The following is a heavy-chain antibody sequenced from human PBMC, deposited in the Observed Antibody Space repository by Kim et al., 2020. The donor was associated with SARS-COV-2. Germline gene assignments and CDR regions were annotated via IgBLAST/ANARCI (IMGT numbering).Heavy chain of an antibody. CDR2: ISYDGSNK. D-gene: IGHD4-17*01. J-gene: IGHJ4*02. Sequence: GGSLRLSCAASGFTFSSYAMHWVRQAPGKGLEWVAVISYDGSNKYYADSVKGRFTISRDNSKNTLYLQMNSLRAEDTAVYYCARDYKALATVTPDPFDYWGQGTLVTVSS. CDR3: ARDYKALATVTPDPFDY. CDR1: GFTFSSYA. V-gene: IGHV3-30-3*01.